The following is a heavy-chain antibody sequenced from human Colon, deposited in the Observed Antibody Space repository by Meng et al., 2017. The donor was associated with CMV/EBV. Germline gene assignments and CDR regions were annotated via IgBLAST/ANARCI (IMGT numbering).Heavy chain of an antibody. D-gene: IGHD2-15*01. Sequence: TCPVSGGSISSGGYYWSWIRQHPGKGLEWIGYIYYTGSTYYNPSLKSRVVISGDTSKNQFSLKLSSVTAADTAVYFCARDPGSGPDYWGQGTLVTVSS. CDR3: ARDPGSGPDY. V-gene: IGHV4-31*03. J-gene: IGHJ4*02. CDR1: GGSISSGGYY. CDR2: IYYTGST.